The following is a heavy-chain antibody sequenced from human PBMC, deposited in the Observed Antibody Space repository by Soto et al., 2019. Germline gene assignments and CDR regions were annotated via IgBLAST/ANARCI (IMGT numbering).Heavy chain of an antibody. CDR3: ARGDLYSGYDSN. V-gene: IGHV4-34*01. CDR2: INHSGST. D-gene: IGHD5-12*01. CDR1: GGSFSGYY. Sequence: QVQLQQWGAGLLKPSETLSLTCAVYGGSFSGYYWSWIRQPPGKGLEWIGEINHSGSTHYNPSLKSRVTISVDTSKNQFSLKVSSVTAADTAVYYCARGDLYSGYDSNWGQGTLVTVSS. J-gene: IGHJ4*02.